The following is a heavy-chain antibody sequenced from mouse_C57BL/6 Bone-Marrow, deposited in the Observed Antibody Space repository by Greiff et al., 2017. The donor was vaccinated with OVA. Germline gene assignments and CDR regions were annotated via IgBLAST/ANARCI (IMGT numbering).Heavy chain of an antibody. Sequence: DVKLVESGGGLVKPGGSLKLSCAASGFTFSDYGMHWVRQAPEKGLEWVAYISSGSSTIYYADTVKGRFIISRDNAKNTLFLQMISLRSEDTAMYYCARVHYWYFDVWGTGNTVTVSS. CDR2: ISSGSSTI. CDR1: GFTFSDYG. V-gene: IGHV5-17*01. CDR3: ARVHYWYFDV. J-gene: IGHJ1*03.